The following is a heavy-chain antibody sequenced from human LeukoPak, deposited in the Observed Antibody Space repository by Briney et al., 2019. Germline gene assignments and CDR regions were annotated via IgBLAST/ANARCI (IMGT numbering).Heavy chain of an antibody. CDR3: AKDIGYYDSSGFDY. Sequence: GRSLRLSCAASGFTFDDYAMHWVRQAPGKGLEGGSGISWNSGSIGYADSVKGRFTISRDNAKNSLYLQMNSLRAEDTALYYCAKDIGYYDSSGFDYWGQGTLVTVSS. CDR1: GFTFDDYA. D-gene: IGHD3-22*01. CDR2: ISWNSGSI. V-gene: IGHV3-9*01. J-gene: IGHJ4*02.